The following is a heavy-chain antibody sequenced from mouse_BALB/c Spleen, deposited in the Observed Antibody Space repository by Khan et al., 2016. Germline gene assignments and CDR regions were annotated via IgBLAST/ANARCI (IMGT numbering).Heavy chain of an antibody. CDR3: VRHYYGSNWYFDV. V-gene: IGHV10-1*02. D-gene: IGHD1-1*01. Sequence: EVQLVETGGGLVQPKGSLKLSCAASGFTFNTYAMNWVRQAPGKGLEWVARIRSKSNNYATYYADSVKDRFTISRDDSQRMLYLQMNNLKTEDTAMYYCVRHYYGSNWYFDVWGAGTTVTVSS. CDR1: GFTFNTYA. J-gene: IGHJ1*01. CDR2: IRSKSNNYAT.